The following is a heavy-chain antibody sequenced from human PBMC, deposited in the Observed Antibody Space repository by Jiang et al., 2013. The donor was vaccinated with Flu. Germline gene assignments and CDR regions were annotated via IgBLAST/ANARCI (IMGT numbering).Heavy chain of an antibody. V-gene: IGHV3-43*01. D-gene: IGHD6-13*01. CDR3: ARDQAPEEYSSSWFDY. CDR2: ISRDAGSR. CDR1: GFTFGDYS. Sequence: QLLESGGGLVQPGGSLRLSCAASGFTFGDYSMHWVRQAPGKGLEWVSLISRDAGSRYYADSVKGRFTISRDNAKNSLYLQMNSLRAEDTAVYYCARDQAPEEYSSSWFDYWGQGTLVTVSS. J-gene: IGHJ4*02.